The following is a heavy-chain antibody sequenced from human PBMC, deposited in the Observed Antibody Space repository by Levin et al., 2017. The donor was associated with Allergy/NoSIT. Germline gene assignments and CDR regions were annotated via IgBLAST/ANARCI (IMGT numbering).Heavy chain of an antibody. CDR2: IYSGGST. Sequence: LSLTCAASGFTVSSNYMSWVRQAPGKGLEWVSVIYSGGSTYYADSVKGRFTISRDNSKNTLYLQMNSLRAEDTAVYYCARDQSTTLYGMDVWGQGTTVTVSS. V-gene: IGHV3-53*01. D-gene: IGHD1-7*01. CDR1: GFTVSSNY. J-gene: IGHJ6*02. CDR3: ARDQSTTLYGMDV.